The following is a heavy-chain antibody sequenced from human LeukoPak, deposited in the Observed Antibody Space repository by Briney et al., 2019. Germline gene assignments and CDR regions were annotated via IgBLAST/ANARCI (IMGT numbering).Heavy chain of an antibody. V-gene: IGHV3-48*02. J-gene: IGHJ4*02. Sequence: GGSLRLSCAASGFTFSSYSMNWVRQAPGKGLEWASYISSSSSTIYYADSVKGRFTISRDNAKNSLYLQMNSLRDEDTAVYYCARDLGYYGRGGFDYWGQGTLVTVSS. D-gene: IGHD3-22*01. CDR3: ARDLGYYGRGGFDY. CDR1: GFTFSSYS. CDR2: ISSSSSTI.